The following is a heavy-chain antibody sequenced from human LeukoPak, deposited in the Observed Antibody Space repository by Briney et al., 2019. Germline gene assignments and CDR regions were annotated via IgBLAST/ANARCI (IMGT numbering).Heavy chain of an antibody. CDR3: AREGLGYCSGGSCYGLSP. CDR2: INPSSGGT. D-gene: IGHD2-15*01. CDR1: GYTFTDYY. J-gene: IGHJ4*02. V-gene: IGHV1-2*02. Sequence: ASVKVSCKASGYTFTDYYMHWVRQAPGQGPEWMGWINPSSGGTNYAQKFQGRVTMTRDTSTSTVYMELSSLRSEDTAVYYCAREGLGYCSGGSCYGLSPWGQGTLVTVSS.